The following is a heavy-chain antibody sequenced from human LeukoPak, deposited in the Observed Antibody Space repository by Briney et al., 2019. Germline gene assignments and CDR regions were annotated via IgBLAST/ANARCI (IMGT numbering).Heavy chain of an antibody. J-gene: IGHJ5*02. CDR3: ARHATESTIFGVAIPNNWFDP. D-gene: IGHD3-3*01. Sequence: SETLSLTCTVSGGSISSSSYYWGWIRQPPGKGLEWIGSMYYSWSTYYNPSLKSRVTISVDTSKNQFSLRLSSVTAADTAVYYCARHATESTIFGVAIPNNWFDPWGQGTLVTVSS. CDR1: GGSISSSSYY. V-gene: IGHV4-39*01. CDR2: MYYSWST.